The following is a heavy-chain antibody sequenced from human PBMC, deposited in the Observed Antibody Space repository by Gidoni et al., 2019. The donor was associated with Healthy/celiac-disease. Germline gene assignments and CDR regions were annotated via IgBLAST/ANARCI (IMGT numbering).Heavy chain of an antibody. D-gene: IGHD3-10*01. CDR1: GFTFSSYS. CDR2: ISSSSSYI. V-gene: IGHV3-21*01. CDR3: ARSGSGRYYYYGMDV. J-gene: IGHJ6*02. Sequence: EVQLVESGGGLVKPGGSLRRSCAASGFTFSSYSMNWVRQAPGKGLEWVSSISSSSSYIYYADSVKGRFTISRDNAKNSLYLQMNSLRAEDTAVYYCARSGSGRYYYYGMDVWGQGTTVTVSS.